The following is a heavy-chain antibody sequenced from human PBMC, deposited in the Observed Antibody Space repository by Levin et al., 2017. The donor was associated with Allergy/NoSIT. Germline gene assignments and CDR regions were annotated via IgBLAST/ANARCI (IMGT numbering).Heavy chain of an antibody. Sequence: KSGGSLRLSCAASGFTFSSYSMNWVRQAPGKGLEWVSSISSSSSYIYYADSVKGRFTISRDNAKNSLYLQMNSLRAEDTAVYYCARTKDYYDSSGYYYDFFDYWGQGTLVTVSS. V-gene: IGHV3-21*01. CDR1: GFTFSSYS. CDR3: ARTKDYYDSSGYYYDFFDY. J-gene: IGHJ4*02. D-gene: IGHD3-22*01. CDR2: ISSSSSYI.